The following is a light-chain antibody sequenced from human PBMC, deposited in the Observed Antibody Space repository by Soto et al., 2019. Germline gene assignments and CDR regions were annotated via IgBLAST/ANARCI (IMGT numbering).Light chain of an antibody. V-gene: IGKV1-5*03. CDR1: QSISSW. J-gene: IGKJ3*01. CDR3: QQYNDYLLT. CDR2: KAS. Sequence: DIQMTQSPSTLSASVGDRVTITCRASQSISSWLAWYQQKPGKAPKLLIYKASNLETGVSSRFSGSRSGTEFTLTISRLQPDDFATYYCQQYNDYLLTFGPGTTVDIQ.